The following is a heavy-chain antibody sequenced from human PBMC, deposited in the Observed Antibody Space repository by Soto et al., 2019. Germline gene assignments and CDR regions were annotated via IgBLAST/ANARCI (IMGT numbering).Heavy chain of an antibody. V-gene: IGHV3-30-3*01. CDR3: ARGGEGYNYNWFDP. J-gene: IGHJ5*02. D-gene: IGHD5-12*01. Sequence: QVQVVESGGGVVQPGRSLRLSCAASGFTFSSYAMHWVRQAPGKGLEWVAVVSYDGNNKYYADSVKGRFTISRDNSKNTRYVQMNSLRTEDTAVYYCARGGEGYNYNWFDPWGQGTLVTVSS. CDR2: VSYDGNNK. CDR1: GFTFSSYA.